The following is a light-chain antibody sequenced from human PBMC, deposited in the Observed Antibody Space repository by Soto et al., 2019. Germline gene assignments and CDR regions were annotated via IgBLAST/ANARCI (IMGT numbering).Light chain of an antibody. CDR3: QQYVTSPPGYT. J-gene: IGKJ2*01. V-gene: IGKV3-20*01. CDR2: GAS. Sequence: EVVLTQSPGTLSLSPGERATLSCRTSQTVSSSYYLAWYQQKPGQAPRLLIYGASNRPSGVPDRFSSGWSGTDFTLTISRLEPEDFAVYYCQQYVTSPPGYTFGQGTELRIK. CDR1: QTVSSSYY.